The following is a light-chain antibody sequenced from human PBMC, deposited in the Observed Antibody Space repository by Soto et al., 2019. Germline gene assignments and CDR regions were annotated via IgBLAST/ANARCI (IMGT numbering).Light chain of an antibody. CDR1: QGISSY. J-gene: IGKJ2*01. Sequence: DIQMTQSPSSLSASVGDRVTITCRASQGISSYLIWYQQKPEKAPKLLIYGTSRLQRGVPSRFSGSGSGTDFSLTISSLHPEDFATYFSQQSYSTPYTFGQGTKLEI. CDR2: GTS. CDR3: QQSYSTPYT. V-gene: IGKV1-39*01.